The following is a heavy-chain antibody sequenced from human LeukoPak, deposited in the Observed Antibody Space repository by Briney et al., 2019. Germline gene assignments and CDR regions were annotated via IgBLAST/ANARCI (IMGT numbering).Heavy chain of an antibody. CDR2: ISSSSSYI. D-gene: IGHD3-22*01. CDR1: GFTFSSYS. J-gene: IGHJ4*02. Sequence: GGSLRLSCAASGFTFSSYSMNWVRQAPGKGLEWVSSISSSSSYIYYADSVKGRFTISRDNAKNSLYLQMNSLRAEDTAVYYCARGGYFYDSSGQDDYWGQGTLVTVSS. V-gene: IGHV3-21*01. CDR3: ARGGYFYDSSGQDDY.